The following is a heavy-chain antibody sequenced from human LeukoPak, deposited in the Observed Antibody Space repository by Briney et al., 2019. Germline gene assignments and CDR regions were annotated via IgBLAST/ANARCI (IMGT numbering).Heavy chain of an antibody. CDR3: ARDSTYWYDSGSSGPHYFDY. V-gene: IGHV3-30*01. J-gene: IGHJ4*02. CDR2: ISSDGSKT. CDR1: GFIFSIYA. D-gene: IGHD3-10*01. Sequence: GRSPRLSCAASGFIFSIYAMHWVRQAPGKGLEWVALISSDGSKTYYADSVKGRFSISRDNSKNTLYLQLNSLRAEDTAVYYCARDSTYWYDSGSSGPHYFDYWGQGTLVTVSS.